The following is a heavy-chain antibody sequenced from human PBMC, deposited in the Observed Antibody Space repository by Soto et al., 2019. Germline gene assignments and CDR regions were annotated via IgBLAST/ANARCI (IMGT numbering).Heavy chain of an antibody. J-gene: IGHJ4*02. D-gene: IGHD4-17*01. CDR1: GFTFSSYW. V-gene: IGHV3-7*01. Sequence: EVQLVESGGGLVQPGGSLRLSCAASGFTFSSYWMSWVRQAPGKGLEWVANIKQDGSEKYYVDSVKGRFTISRDNAASSLYLQMNSLRAEDTAVYYCAREDGDYYFDYWGQGTLVTVSS. CDR3: AREDGDYYFDY. CDR2: IKQDGSEK.